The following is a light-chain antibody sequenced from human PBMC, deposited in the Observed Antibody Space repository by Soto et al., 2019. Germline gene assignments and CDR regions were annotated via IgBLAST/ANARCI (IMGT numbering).Light chain of an antibody. CDR2: EVT. Sequence: QSALTQPASVSGSPGQSITISCTGTSSDIGDYNFVSWYQQHPGKVPKLMIYEVTNRPSGVSNRFSGSKSGNTASLTISGLQAEDEADYYCSSYRRSTTLPLVIFGGGTKLTVL. CDR1: SSDIGDYNF. J-gene: IGLJ2*01. CDR3: SSYRRSTTLPLVI. V-gene: IGLV2-14*01.